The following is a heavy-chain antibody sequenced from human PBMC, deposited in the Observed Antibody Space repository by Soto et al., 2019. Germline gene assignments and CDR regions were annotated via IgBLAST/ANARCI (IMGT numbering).Heavy chain of an antibody. Sequence: GGSLRLSCAASGFTFSSYGMHWVRQAPGKGLEWVAVIWYDGSNKYYADSVKGRFTISRDNSKNTLYLQMNSLRAEDTAVYYCARDYYGSGNRQRYFQHWGQGTLVTVSS. CDR2: IWYDGSNK. J-gene: IGHJ1*01. CDR1: GFTFSSYG. D-gene: IGHD3-10*01. V-gene: IGHV3-33*01. CDR3: ARDYYGSGNRQRYFQH.